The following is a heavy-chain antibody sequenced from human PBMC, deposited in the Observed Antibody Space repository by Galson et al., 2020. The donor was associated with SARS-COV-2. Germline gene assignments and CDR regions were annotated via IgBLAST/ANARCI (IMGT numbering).Heavy chain of an antibody. CDR1: GYTLTELS. CDR2: FDPEDGET. J-gene: IGHJ5*02. D-gene: IGHD6-13*01. Sequence: ASVKVSCKVSGYTLTELSMHWVRQAPGKGLEWMGGFDPEDGETIYAQKFQGRVTMTEDTSTDTAYMELSSLRSEDTAVYYCATGPSIAAAGTGWFDPWGQGTLVTVSS. V-gene: IGHV1-24*01. CDR3: ATGPSIAAAGTGWFDP.